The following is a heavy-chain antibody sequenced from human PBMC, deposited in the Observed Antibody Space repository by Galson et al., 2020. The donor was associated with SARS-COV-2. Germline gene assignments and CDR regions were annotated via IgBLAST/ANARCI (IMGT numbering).Heavy chain of an antibody. CDR3: ARIGGGGQGDNWNYFLGYYYYGMDV. Sequence: SETLSITCAVYGGSFSGYYWSWIRQPPGKGLEWIGEINQSGSTNYNPSRTSRVTISVDTSKNQFSLKLSSVTAADTAVYYCARIGGGGQGDNWNYFLGYYYYGMDVWGQGTTVTVSS. V-gene: IGHV4-34*01. CDR2: INQSGST. CDR1: GGSFSGYY. J-gene: IGHJ6*02. D-gene: IGHD1-7*01.